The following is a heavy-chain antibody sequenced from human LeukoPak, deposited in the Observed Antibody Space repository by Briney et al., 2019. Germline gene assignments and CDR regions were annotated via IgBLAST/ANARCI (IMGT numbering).Heavy chain of an antibody. D-gene: IGHD6-19*01. CDR3: ARELGSGWYGGGFDY. CDR1: GYTFTSYG. J-gene: IGHJ4*02. CDR2: INPNSGGT. Sequence: ASVKVSCKASGYTFTSYGISWVRQAPGQGLEWMGWINPNSGGTNYAQKFQGRVTMTRDTSISTAYMELSRLRSDDTAVYYCARELGSGWYGGGFDYWGQGTLVTVSS. V-gene: IGHV1-2*02.